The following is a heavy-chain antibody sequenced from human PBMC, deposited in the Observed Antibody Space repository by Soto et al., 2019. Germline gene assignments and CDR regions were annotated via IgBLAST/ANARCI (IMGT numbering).Heavy chain of an antibody. Sequence: ASVKVSCKVSGYTLTELSMHWVRQAPGKGLEWMGGFDPEDGETIYAQKFQGRVTMTEDTSTDTVYMELSSLRSEDTAVYYCATPVGATVVGYYGIDVWGQGTTVTVSS. V-gene: IGHV1-24*01. CDR3: ATPVGATVVGYYGIDV. D-gene: IGHD1-26*01. CDR2: FDPEDGET. CDR1: GYTLTELS. J-gene: IGHJ6*02.